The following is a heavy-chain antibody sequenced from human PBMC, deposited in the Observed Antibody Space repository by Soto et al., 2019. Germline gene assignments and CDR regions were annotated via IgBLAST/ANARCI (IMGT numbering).Heavy chain of an antibody. D-gene: IGHD6-19*01. CDR3: ARDPWKAVAGIFDWYFDL. J-gene: IGHJ2*01. CDR2: ISSRCSTI. Sequence: QVQLVESGGGLVKPGGSLRLSCAASGFTFSDYYMSWIRQAPGKGLEGGAYISSRCSTIYYADSVKGRFTISRDNAKNSLYLQMNSLRGGDTAVYYCARDPWKAVAGIFDWYFDLWGRGTLVTVSS. CDR1: GFTFSDYY. V-gene: IGHV3-11*01.